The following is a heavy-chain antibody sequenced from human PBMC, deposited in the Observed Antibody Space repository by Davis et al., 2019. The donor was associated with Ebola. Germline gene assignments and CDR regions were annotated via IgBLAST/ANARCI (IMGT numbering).Heavy chain of an antibody. Sequence: PGGSLRLSCAASGFTFSSYSMNWVRQAPGKGLEWVSSISSSSSYIYYADSVKGRFTISRDNAKNSLYLQMNSLRAEDTAVYYCARDLKYYYDSSGYYFDYWGQGTLVTVSS. CDR3: ARDLKYYYDSSGYYFDY. D-gene: IGHD3-22*01. J-gene: IGHJ4*02. V-gene: IGHV3-21*01. CDR1: GFTFSSYS. CDR2: ISSSSSYI.